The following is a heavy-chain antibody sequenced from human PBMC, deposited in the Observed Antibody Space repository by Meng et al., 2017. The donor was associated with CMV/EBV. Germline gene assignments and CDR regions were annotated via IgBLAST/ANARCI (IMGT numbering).Heavy chain of an antibody. CDR2: MNPNSGNT. CDR1: GYTFTSYD. J-gene: IGHJ6*02. D-gene: IGHD3-3*01. V-gene: IGHV1-8*03. CDR3: AKDFYDFWSGYLIDYYYYYGMDV. Sequence: ASVKVSCKASGYTFTSYDINWVRQATGQGLEWMGWMNPNSGNTGYAQKFQGRVTITRNTSISTAYMELSSLRSEDTAVYYCAKDFYDFWSGYLIDYYYYYGMDVWGQGTTVTVSS.